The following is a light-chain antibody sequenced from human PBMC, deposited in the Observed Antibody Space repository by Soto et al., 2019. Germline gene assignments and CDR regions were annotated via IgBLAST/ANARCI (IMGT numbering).Light chain of an antibody. CDR2: KAS. J-gene: IGKJ1*01. CDR3: QQYETYAT. Sequence: SAMTQSPATLPAYVGDSVPITCRASQSVGRWLALYQQKPGKAPQVLISKASDLKSGVPSRFSGSGSGTEFTLTISGLQPDDSATYYCQQYETYATFGQGTKVDI. V-gene: IGKV1-5*03. CDR1: QSVGRW.